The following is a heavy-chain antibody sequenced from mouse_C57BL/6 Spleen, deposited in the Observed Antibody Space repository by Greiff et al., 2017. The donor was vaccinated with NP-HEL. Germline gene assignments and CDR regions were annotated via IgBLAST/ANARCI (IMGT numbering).Heavy chain of an antibody. D-gene: IGHD2-5*01. Sequence: EVKLQESGAELVRPGASVKLSCTASGFNIKDDYMHWVKQRPEQGLEWIGWIDPENGDTEYASKFQGKATITADTSSNTAYLQLSSLTSEDTAVYYCTRGYSNYGFAYWGQGTLVTVSA. CDR1: GFNIKDDY. CDR3: TRGYSNYGFAY. CDR2: IDPENGDT. J-gene: IGHJ3*01. V-gene: IGHV14-4*01.